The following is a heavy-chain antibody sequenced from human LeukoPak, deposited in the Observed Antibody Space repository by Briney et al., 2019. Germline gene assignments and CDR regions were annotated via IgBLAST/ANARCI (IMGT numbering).Heavy chain of an antibody. CDR2: ISSSSSYI. J-gene: IGHJ4*02. CDR1: GFTFSSYS. D-gene: IGHD3-3*01. Sequence: GGSLRLSWAASGFTFSSYSMNWVRQAPGKGLGWVSSISSSSSYIYYADSVKGRFTISRDNAKNSLYLQMSSLRAEDTAVYYCARESRRFLEWFDYWGQGALVTVSS. V-gene: IGHV3-21*01. CDR3: ARESRRFLEWFDY.